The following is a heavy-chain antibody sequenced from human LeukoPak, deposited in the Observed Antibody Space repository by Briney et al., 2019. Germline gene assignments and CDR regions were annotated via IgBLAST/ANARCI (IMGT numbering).Heavy chain of an antibody. V-gene: IGHV5-51*01. Sequence: GESLKISCKGSGYSSTSYWIGWVRQMPGKGLEWMGIIYPGDSDTRYSPSFQGQVTISADKSISTAYLQWSSLKASDTAMYYCARRGYSYGDGYYFDYWGQGTLVTVSS. CDR3: ARRGYSYGDGYYFDY. CDR1: GYSSTSYW. CDR2: IYPGDSDT. J-gene: IGHJ4*02. D-gene: IGHD5-18*01.